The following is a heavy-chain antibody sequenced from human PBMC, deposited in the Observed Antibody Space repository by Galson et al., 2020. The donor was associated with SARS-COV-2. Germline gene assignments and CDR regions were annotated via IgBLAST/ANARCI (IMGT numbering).Heavy chain of an antibody. CDR1: GFTFTSPA. D-gene: IGHD2-2*01. V-gene: IGHV1-58*01. CDR3: AAPSCSSTSCYDAFDI. Sequence: SVKVSCKASGFTFTSPAVQWVRQARGQRLEWIGWLVVGRGNTNYAQKFQERVTITRDMSTSTAYMELSSLRSEDTAVYYCAAPSCSSTSCYDAFDIWGQGTMVTVSS. J-gene: IGHJ3*02. CDR2: LVVGRGNT.